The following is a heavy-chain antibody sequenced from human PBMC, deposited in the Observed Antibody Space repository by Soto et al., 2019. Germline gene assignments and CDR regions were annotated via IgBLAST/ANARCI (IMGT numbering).Heavy chain of an antibody. CDR1: GGSFSGYY. D-gene: IGHD4-17*01. Sequence: SETLSLTCAVYGGSFSGYYWSWIRQPPGKGLEWIGEINHSGSTNYNPSLKSRVTISVDTSKNQFSLKFSSLTAADTAVYYCARIKWLVATVTTNWFDPWGQGTLVTVSS. V-gene: IGHV4-34*01. CDR2: INHSGST. J-gene: IGHJ5*02. CDR3: ARIKWLVATVTTNWFDP.